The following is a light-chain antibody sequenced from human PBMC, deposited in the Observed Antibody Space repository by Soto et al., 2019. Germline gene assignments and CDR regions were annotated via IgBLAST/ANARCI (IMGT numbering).Light chain of an antibody. Sequence: EIVLTQSPATLSFSPGERATLFCRASQSVSSYLAWYQQKPGQAPRLLIYDASNRATGIPARFSGSGSGTDFTLTISSLEPEDFAVYYCQQRSNWPTFGQGTRLEIK. CDR3: QQRSNWPT. CDR2: DAS. V-gene: IGKV3-11*01. CDR1: QSVSSY. J-gene: IGKJ5*01.